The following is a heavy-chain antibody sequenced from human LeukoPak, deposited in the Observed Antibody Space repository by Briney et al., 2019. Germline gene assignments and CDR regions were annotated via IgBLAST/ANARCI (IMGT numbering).Heavy chain of an antibody. CDR3: ARAGVLYSSSSGFDY. J-gene: IGHJ4*02. Sequence: ASVKVSCKASGYTFTSYDINWVRQATGQGLEWMGWMNPNSGNTGYAQNLQGRVTMTSNTSISTAYMALSSLRSEDTAVYYCARAGVLYSSSSGFDYWDQGTLVTVSS. V-gene: IGHV1-8*01. D-gene: IGHD6-6*01. CDR2: MNPNSGNT. CDR1: GYTFTSYD.